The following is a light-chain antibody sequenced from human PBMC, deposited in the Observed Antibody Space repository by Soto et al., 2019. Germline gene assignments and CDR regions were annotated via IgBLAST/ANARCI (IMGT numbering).Light chain of an antibody. CDR3: QQYVTSRRT. V-gene: IGKV3-20*01. CDR1: LSVSGSQ. Sequence: VLTQSPGTLSLSPGDIATLSCRASLSVSGSQLAWYQQKPGQPPRLIIYGASSRAAGIPDRFSGSGSGTDCTLTINRLEPEDFAVYYCQQYVTSRRTFGPGTKVDIK. J-gene: IGKJ1*01. CDR2: GAS.